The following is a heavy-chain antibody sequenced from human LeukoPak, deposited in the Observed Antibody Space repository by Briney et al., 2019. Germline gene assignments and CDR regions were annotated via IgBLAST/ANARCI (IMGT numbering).Heavy chain of an antibody. J-gene: IGHJ4*02. Sequence: SETLSLTCTVSGGSISSYYWSWIRQPPGKGLEWIGYIYYSGSTNYNPSLKSRVTISVDTSKNQFSLKLSSVTAADTAVYYCAREDGSSYYFDYWGQGTLVTVSS. CDR2: IYYSGST. CDR3: AREDGSSYYFDY. V-gene: IGHV4-59*01. CDR1: GGSISSYY. D-gene: IGHD1-26*01.